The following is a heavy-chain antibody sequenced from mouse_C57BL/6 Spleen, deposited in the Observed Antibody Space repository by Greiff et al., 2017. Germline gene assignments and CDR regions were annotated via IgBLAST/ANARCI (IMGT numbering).Heavy chain of an antibody. Sequence: QVQLQQPGAELVKPGASVKMSCKASGYTFTSYWITWVKQRPGQGLEWIGDLYPGSGSTNYNEKFKSKATLTVDTSSSTAYMQLSSLTSEDSAVYYCARPGAYGNYVGYAMDYWGQGTSVTVSS. J-gene: IGHJ4*01. V-gene: IGHV1-55*01. CDR1: GYTFTSYW. CDR3: ARPGAYGNYVGYAMDY. D-gene: IGHD2-1*01. CDR2: LYPGSGST.